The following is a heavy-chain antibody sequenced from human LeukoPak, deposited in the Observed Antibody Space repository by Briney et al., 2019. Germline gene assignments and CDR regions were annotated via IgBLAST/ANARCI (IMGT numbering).Heavy chain of an antibody. Sequence: GGSLRPSCAASGFTVSTNYMSWVRQAPGKGLEWVSVIYSGGSSYYADSVTGRFPISRDNSKNTLYLQMNSLRAEDTAVYYWAGGWGRVRGLHDYWGQGTLVTVSS. CDR3: AGGWGRVRGLHDY. D-gene: IGHD3-10*01. J-gene: IGHJ4*02. V-gene: IGHV3-53*01. CDR2: IYSGGSS. CDR1: GFTVSTNY.